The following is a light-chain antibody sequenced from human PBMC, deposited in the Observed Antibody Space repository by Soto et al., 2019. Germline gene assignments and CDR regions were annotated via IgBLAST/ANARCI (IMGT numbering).Light chain of an antibody. V-gene: IGKV3-15*01. J-gene: IGKJ2*01. Sequence: EILMTQSPATLSVSPGERATLSCRASQSVSHNLAWYQQKPGQAPRLLFYGASTRAIGTPARFSGSGSGTEFTLTISSLQSEDFAVYYCQQSNRPYTFGQGTKLEIK. CDR3: QQSNRPYT. CDR1: QSVSHN. CDR2: GAS.